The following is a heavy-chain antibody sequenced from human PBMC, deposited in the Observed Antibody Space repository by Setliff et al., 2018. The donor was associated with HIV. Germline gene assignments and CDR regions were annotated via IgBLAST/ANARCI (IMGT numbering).Heavy chain of an antibody. Sequence: LSLTCAASGFSFSDYYMSWIRQAPGKGLEWVSYISSSGGTIYYADSVKGRFTISRDNAKNSLYLQMNSLRAEDTAVYYCARGDYYAAGAFDIWGQGTMVTVSS. CDR2: ISSSGGTI. CDR1: GFSFSDYY. V-gene: IGHV3-11*04. CDR3: ARGDYYAAGAFDI. D-gene: IGHD3-10*01. J-gene: IGHJ3*02.